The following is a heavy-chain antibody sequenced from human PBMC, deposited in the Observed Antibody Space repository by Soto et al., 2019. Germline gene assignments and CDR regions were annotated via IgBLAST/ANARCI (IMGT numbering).Heavy chain of an antibody. Sequence: GGSLRLSCAASGFTFSSYAMNWVRQAPGKGLQWVSTLSGSGGSSFYADSVKGRFTISRDNSKNTLYLQMNSLRAEDTAVYYCAKVPARGIIDLFDSWGQGTLVTVSS. CDR3: AKVPARGIIDLFDS. J-gene: IGHJ4*02. CDR1: GFTFSSYA. D-gene: IGHD3-10*01. V-gene: IGHV3-23*01. CDR2: LSGSGGSS.